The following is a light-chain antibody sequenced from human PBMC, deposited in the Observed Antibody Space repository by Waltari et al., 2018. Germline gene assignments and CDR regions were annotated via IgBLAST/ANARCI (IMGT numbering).Light chain of an antibody. V-gene: IGKV3-20*01. CDR2: GAS. Sequence: ELVLTQSPGTLSLSLGERATVSCRASQSVSRALAWYQQKPGPAPRLLIYGASARATGIPDRFSGSGSGTDFSLTISRLEPDDFAVYYCQHYLRLPVTFGQGTTVEI. CDR1: QSVSRA. CDR3: QHYLRLPVT. J-gene: IGKJ1*01.